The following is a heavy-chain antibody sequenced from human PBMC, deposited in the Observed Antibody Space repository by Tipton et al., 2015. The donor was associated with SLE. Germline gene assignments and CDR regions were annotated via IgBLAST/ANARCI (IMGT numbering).Heavy chain of an antibody. Sequence: SLRLSCAVYGGSFSGYYWSWIRQAPGKGLEWVANIKQDGSEKYYVDSVKGRFTISRDNAKNSLYLQMNSLRAEDTAVYYCARERDPIVVVVAASAAFDIWGQGTMVTVSS. D-gene: IGHD2-15*01. CDR3: ARERDPIVVVVAASAAFDI. CDR1: GGSFSGYY. J-gene: IGHJ3*02. V-gene: IGHV3-7*01. CDR2: IKQDGSEK.